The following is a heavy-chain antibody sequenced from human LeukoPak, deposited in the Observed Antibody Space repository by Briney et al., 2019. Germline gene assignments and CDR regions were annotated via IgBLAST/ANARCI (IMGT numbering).Heavy chain of an antibody. CDR1: GGSIISSTYY. V-gene: IGHV4-39*07. D-gene: IGHD3-9*01. CDR3: ARKYFDWSSGAHRWFDP. CDR2: IYYSGRT. J-gene: IGHJ5*02. Sequence: SETLSLTCTVSGGSIISSTYYWGWIRQPPGKGLEWIGNIYYSGRTYYNPSLKSRVTISLDTSKNQFSLKLSSVTAADTALHYCARKYFDWSSGAHRWFDPWGQGTLVTVSS.